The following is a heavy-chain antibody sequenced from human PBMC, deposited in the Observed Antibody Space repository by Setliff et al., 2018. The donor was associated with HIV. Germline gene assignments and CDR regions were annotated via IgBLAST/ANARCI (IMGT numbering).Heavy chain of an antibody. CDR3: AGGRGTLTRGALRMRDYGMDI. J-gene: IGHJ6*02. CDR2: INTDASSR. CDR1: GFTFDYYW. D-gene: IGHD3-10*01. V-gene: IGHV3-74*01. Sequence: GSLSLSCAASGFTFDYYWMHWVRQSPGKGLVWVTRINTDASSRNYVDSVKGRFTISRDNDKRIVYLQMNNLRAEDSGVYYCAGGRGTLTRGALRMRDYGMDIWGQGTTVTVSS.